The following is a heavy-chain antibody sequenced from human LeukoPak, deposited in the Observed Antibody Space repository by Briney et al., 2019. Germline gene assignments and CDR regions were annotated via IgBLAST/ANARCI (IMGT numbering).Heavy chain of an antibody. V-gene: IGHV3-7*01. Sequence: PGGSLRLSCAASGFTFSSYWMSWVRQAPGKGLEWVANIKQDGSEKYYVDSVKGRFTISRDNAKNSLYLQMNSLRAEDTAVYYCARGDGYSSSKYMGVDYWGQGTLVTVSS. CDR2: IKQDGSEK. D-gene: IGHD6-6*01. CDR3: ARGDGYSSSKYMGVDY. J-gene: IGHJ4*02. CDR1: GFTFSSYW.